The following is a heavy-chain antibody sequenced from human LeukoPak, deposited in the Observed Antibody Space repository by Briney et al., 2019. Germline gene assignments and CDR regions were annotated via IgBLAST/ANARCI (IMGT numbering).Heavy chain of an antibody. Sequence: GGSLRLSCAASGNYWMHWVRQAPGKGLVWVSHINSDGSWTSYADSVKGRFTISKDNAKNTVYLQMNNLRAEDTAVYYCVSFYETYWGRGTLVTDSS. CDR1: GNYW. J-gene: IGHJ4*02. CDR2: INSDGSWT. V-gene: IGHV3-74*01. D-gene: IGHD2-2*01. CDR3: VSFYETY.